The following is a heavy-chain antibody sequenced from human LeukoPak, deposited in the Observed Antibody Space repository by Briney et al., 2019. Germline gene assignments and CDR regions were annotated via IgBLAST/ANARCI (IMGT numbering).Heavy chain of an antibody. CDR3: ARISFDGLLVDY. V-gene: IGHV4-30-4*01. D-gene: IGHD3-9*01. CDR2: VYYSGGT. Sequence: PSQTLSLTCNVSGDFLTTGDYFWNWIRQPPGKALDWIGYVYYSGGTSYNPSLQSRTSISADMSKNQFSLKLSSVTAADTAVYYCARISFDGLLVDYWGQGTLVTVSS. CDR1: GDFLTTGDYF. J-gene: IGHJ4*02.